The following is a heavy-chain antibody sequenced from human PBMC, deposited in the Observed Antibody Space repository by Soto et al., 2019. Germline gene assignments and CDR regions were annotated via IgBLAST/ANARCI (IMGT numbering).Heavy chain of an antibody. CDR1: GGSISSSSYY. J-gene: IGHJ4*02. CDR3: ASYDYVWGSYRPCFDY. D-gene: IGHD3-16*02. Sequence: QLQLQESGPGLVKPSETLSLTCTVSGGSISSSSYYWGWIRQPPGKGLEWIGSIYYSGCTYYNPSLKSRVTISVDTSNNQFSLKLSSVTAADTAVYYCASYDYVWGSYRPCFDYWGQGTLVTVSS. V-gene: IGHV4-39*01. CDR2: IYYSGCT.